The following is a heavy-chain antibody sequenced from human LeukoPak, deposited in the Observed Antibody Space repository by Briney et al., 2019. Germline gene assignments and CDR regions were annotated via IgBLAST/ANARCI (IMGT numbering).Heavy chain of an antibody. CDR2: ISSRSSSI. CDR3: ARGDYGDRDLDY. Sequence: GGSLRLSCAASGFTFSSYGMHWVRQAPGKGLEWVSYISSRSSSIYYADSVKGRFTLSRDNAKNSLYLQMNSLRDEDTAVYYCARGDYGDRDLDYWGQGTLVTVSS. D-gene: IGHD4-17*01. V-gene: IGHV3-48*02. CDR1: GFTFSSYG. J-gene: IGHJ4*02.